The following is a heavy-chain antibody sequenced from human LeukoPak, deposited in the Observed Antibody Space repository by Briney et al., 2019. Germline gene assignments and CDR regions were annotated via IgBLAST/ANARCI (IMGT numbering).Heavy chain of an antibody. CDR2: ISYDGSNK. CDR3: ARPGQEGAFDI. Sequence: GRSLRLSCAASGFTFSSYAMHWVRQAPGKGLEWVAVISYDGSNKYYADSVKGRFTISRDNSENTLYLQMNSLRAEDTAVYYCARPGQEGAFDIWGQGTMVTVSS. V-gene: IGHV3-30-3*01. J-gene: IGHJ3*02. CDR1: GFTFSSYA.